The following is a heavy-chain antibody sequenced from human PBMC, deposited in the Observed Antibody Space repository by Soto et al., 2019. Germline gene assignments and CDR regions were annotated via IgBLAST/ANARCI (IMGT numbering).Heavy chain of an antibody. CDR3: ARDPDEVVGTDYHYYGMDV. Sequence: SVKVSCKASGDTSSNYGVSWVRQAPGQGLEWMGGILPVFGTTTYARNFQGRITITADKSTSTVYMELTSLRSDDTATYYCARDPDEVVGTDYHYYGMDVWDQGATVT. CDR1: GDTSSNYG. V-gene: IGHV1-69*06. D-gene: IGHD1-26*01. CDR2: ILPVFGTT. J-gene: IGHJ6*02.